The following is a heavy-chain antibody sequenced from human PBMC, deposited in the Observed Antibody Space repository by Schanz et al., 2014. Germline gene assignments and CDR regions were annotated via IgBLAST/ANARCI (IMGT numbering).Heavy chain of an antibody. V-gene: IGHV3-33*08. CDR1: GFTFSSYG. J-gene: IGHJ3*02. CDR3: ARGIITMVRGGDVGAFDI. CDR2: ISYDGSSK. Sequence: QVQLVESGGGVAQPGRSLRLSCAASGFTFSSYGMHWVRQAPGKGLEWVAVISYDGSSKNHADSVQGRFTISRDNSKNALYLQMDSLRAEDTAVYYCARGIITMVRGGDVGAFDIWGQGTMVTVSS. D-gene: IGHD3-10*01.